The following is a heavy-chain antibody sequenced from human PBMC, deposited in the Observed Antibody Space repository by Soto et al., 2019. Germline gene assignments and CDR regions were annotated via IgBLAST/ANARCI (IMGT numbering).Heavy chain of an antibody. V-gene: IGHV4-31*03. CDR3: TKGPIGLTNWNYRYCYYMDV. CDR2: TYYSGST. CDR1: GGSISSGGYY. J-gene: IGHJ6*03. D-gene: IGHD1-7*01. Sequence: PSETLSLTCTVSGGSISSGGYYWSWIRQHPGKGLEWIGYTYYSGSTYYNPSLKSRVTISVDTSKNQFSLKLSSVTAADTAVYYCTKGPIGLTNWNYRYCYYMDVWGKGTTVTVS.